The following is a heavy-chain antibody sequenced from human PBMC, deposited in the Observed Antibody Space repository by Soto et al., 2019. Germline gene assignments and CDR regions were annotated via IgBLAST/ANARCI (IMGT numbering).Heavy chain of an antibody. V-gene: IGHV3-33*01. D-gene: IGHD3-22*01. J-gene: IGHJ3*02. Sequence: QVQLVESGGGVVQPGRSLRLSCAASGFTFSSYGMHWVRQAPGKGLEWVAVIWYDGSNKYYADSVKGRFTISRDNSKNTLYLQMNSLRAEDTAVYYCAAERGYYDSSGYYPDACDIWGQGTMVTVSS. CDR1: GFTFSSYG. CDR2: IWYDGSNK. CDR3: AAERGYYDSSGYYPDACDI.